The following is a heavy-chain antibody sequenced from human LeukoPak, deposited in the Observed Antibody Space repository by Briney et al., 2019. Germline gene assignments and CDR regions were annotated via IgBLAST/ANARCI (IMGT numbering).Heavy chain of an antibody. J-gene: IGHJ3*02. CDR2: ISAYNGNT. D-gene: IGHD3-3*01. CDR1: GGTFSSYA. Sequence: ASVKVSCKASGGTFSSYAISWVRQAPGQGLEWMGWISAYNGNTNYAQKLQGRVTMTTDTSTSTAYMELRSLRSDDTAVYYCARDYYDFWSGYSVYDAFDIWGQGTMVTVSS. V-gene: IGHV1-18*01. CDR3: ARDYYDFWSGYSVYDAFDI.